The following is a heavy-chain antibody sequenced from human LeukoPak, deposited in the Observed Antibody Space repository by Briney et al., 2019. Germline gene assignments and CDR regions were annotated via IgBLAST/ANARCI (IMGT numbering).Heavy chain of an antibody. Sequence: GGSLRLSCAASGFTSSSYAMSWVRQAPGKGLEWVSGISGSGGSTYYADSVKGRSTISRDIPKNTLYLQMNSLRAEDTAVYYCAKGATAMEFFDCWGQGTLVTVSS. V-gene: IGHV3-23*01. CDR1: GFTSSSYA. CDR3: AKGATAMEFFDC. J-gene: IGHJ4*02. D-gene: IGHD5-18*01. CDR2: ISGSGGST.